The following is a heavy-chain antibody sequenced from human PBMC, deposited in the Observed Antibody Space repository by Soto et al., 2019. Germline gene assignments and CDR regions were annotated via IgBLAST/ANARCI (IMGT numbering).Heavy chain of an antibody. J-gene: IGHJ5*02. CDR2: IIPIFGTA. CDR1: GGTFSSYA. D-gene: IGHD3-22*01. CDR3: ATRGTTFYDSSGYRWFDP. V-gene: IGHV1-69*01. Sequence: QVQLVQSGAEVKKPGSSVKASCKASGGTFSSYAISWVRQAPGQGLEWMGGIIPIFGTANYAQKFQGRVTITADESTSTAYMELSSLRSEDTAVYYCATRGTTFYDSSGYRWFDPWGQGTLVTVSS.